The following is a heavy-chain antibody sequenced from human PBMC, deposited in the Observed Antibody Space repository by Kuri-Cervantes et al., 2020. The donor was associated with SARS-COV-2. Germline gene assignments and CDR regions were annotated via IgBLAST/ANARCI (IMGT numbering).Heavy chain of an antibody. CDR2: ISGSGGST. V-gene: IGHV3-23*01. CDR1: GFTFSSYA. J-gene: IGHJ6*02. CDR3: AMTLPAAAPYYYYGMDV. Sequence: GGSLRLSCAASGFTFSSYAMSWVRQAPGKGLEWVSSISGSGGSTYYADSVKGRFTISRDNSKNTLYQQMNRLRAEDTAVYYCAMTLPAAAPYYYYGMDVWGQGTTVTVSS. D-gene: IGHD2-2*01.